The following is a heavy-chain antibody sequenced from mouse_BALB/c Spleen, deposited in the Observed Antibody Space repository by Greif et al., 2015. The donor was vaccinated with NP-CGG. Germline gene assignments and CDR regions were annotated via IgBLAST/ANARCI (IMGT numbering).Heavy chain of an antibody. CDR3: GRTYDYDGVYFDY. Sequence: EVKLQESGPELVKPGASVKISCKASGYSFTGYFTNWVKQSHGKSLEWIGRINPYNGDTFYNQKFKGKATLTVDKSSSTAHMELLSLTSEDSAVYYCGRTYDYDGVYFDYWGQGTTLTVSS. CDR2: INPYNGDT. J-gene: IGHJ2*01. V-gene: IGHV1-37*01. CDR1: GYSFTGYF. D-gene: IGHD2-4*01.